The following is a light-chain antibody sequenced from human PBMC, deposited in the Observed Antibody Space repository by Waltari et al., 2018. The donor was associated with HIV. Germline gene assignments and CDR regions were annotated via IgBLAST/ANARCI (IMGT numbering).Light chain of an antibody. CDR1: QSLLHTDGKTY. CDR3: MQSIKLPLT. Sequence: IVLTQTPLSLSVTPGQPASISCKYSQSLLHTDGKTYLYWYLQKAGQPPQLLINEVSNRFSRVPDRFSGGGSGTEFSLKISRVEAEDVGIYYCMQSIKLPLTFGGGTKVEIK. J-gene: IGKJ4*01. V-gene: IGKV2D-29*01. CDR2: EVS.